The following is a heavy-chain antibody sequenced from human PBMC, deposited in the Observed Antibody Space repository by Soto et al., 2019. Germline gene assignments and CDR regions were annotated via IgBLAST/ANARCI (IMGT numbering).Heavy chain of an antibody. V-gene: IGHV4-31*03. CDR3: ARIDYYDSYYFDY. D-gene: IGHD3-22*01. J-gene: IGHJ4*02. Sequence: LSLTCTVSGGSISSGGYYWSWIRQHPGKGLEWIGYIYYSGSTYYNPSLKSRVTISVDTSKNQFSLKLSSVTAADTAVYYCARIDYYDSYYFDYWGQGTLVTVSS. CDR2: IYYSGST. CDR1: GGSISSGGYY.